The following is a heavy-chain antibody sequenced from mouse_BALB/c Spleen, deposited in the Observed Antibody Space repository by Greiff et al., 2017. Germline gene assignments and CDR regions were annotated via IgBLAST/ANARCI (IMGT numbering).Heavy chain of an antibody. Sequence: QVQLQQSGAELVRPGASVTLSCKASGYTFTDYEMHWVKQTPVHGLEWIGAIDPETGGTAYNQKFKGKATLTADKSSSTAYMELRSLTSEDSAVYYCTRENYFDYWGQGTTLTVSS. CDR3: TRENYFDY. CDR1: GYTFTDYE. V-gene: IGHV1-15*01. CDR2: IDPETGGT. J-gene: IGHJ2*01.